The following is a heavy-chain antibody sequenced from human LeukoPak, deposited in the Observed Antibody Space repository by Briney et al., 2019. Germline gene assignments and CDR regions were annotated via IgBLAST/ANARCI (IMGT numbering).Heavy chain of an antibody. D-gene: IGHD3-22*01. Sequence: GASVKVSCKASGYTFTSYGISWVRQAPGQGLEWMGWISAYNGNTNYAQKLQGRVTMTTDTSTSTAYMELRSLRSDDTAVYYCARDAPWYYYDSSGYYEKIAFDIWGQGTMVTVSS. CDR2: ISAYNGNT. V-gene: IGHV1-18*01. J-gene: IGHJ3*02. CDR1: GYTFTSYG. CDR3: ARDAPWYYYDSSGYYEKIAFDI.